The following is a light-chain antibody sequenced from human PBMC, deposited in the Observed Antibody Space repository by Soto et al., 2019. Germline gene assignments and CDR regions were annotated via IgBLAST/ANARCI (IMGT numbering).Light chain of an antibody. CDR2: DAS. V-gene: IGKV3-11*01. CDR3: QQRSNWPPYT. J-gene: IGKJ2*01. CDR1: ESVSSY. Sequence: EIVLTQSPATLSLSPGERATLSCRASESVSSYLAWYQQKPGQAPRLLIYDASNRATGIPARFSGSGSGTDLTLTISSLEPEDFAVHYCQQRSNWPPYTFGKGTKLEIK.